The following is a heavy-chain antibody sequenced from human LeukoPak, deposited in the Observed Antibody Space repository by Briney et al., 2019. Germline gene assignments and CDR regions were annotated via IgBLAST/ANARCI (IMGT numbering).Heavy chain of an antibody. CDR3: ARDPKRDIVVVPAAPRFNWFDP. J-gene: IGHJ5*02. Sequence: ASVKVSCKASGYTFTSYGISWVRQAPGQGLEWMGWISAYNGNTNYAQKLQGRVTMTTDTSTSTAYMELRSLRSDGTAVYYCARDPKRDIVVVPAAPRFNWFDPWGQGTLVTVSS. V-gene: IGHV1-18*01. D-gene: IGHD2-2*01. CDR1: GYTFTSYG. CDR2: ISAYNGNT.